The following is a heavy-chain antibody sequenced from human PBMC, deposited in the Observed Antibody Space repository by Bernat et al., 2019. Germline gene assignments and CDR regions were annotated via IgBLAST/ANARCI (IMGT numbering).Heavy chain of an antibody. CDR2: IKSKTDGGTT. CDR1: GFTFNNAW. J-gene: IGHJ4*02. D-gene: IGHD3-9*01. Sequence: EGHLMESGGGLVKPGGSLTLSCAASGFTFNNAWMSWVRQAPGKGLEWVGRIKSKTDGGTTDYAAPVRGRFTISRDDSKNTLYLQMNSLRTEDTAVYYCTTAYDILTGYYHYWGQGTLVTVSS. V-gene: IGHV3-15*01. CDR3: TTAYDILTGYYHY.